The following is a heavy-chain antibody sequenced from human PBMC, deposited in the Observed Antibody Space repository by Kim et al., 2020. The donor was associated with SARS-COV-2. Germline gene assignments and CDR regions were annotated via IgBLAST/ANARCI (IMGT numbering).Heavy chain of an antibody. Sequence: SVKVSCKASGGTFSSYAISWVRQAPGQGLEWMGGIIPIFGTANYAQKFQGRVTITADESTSTAYMELSSLRSEDTAVYYCARVIRFLEWLGWFDPWGQGTLVTVSS. CDR1: GGTFSSYA. J-gene: IGHJ5*02. CDR2: IIPIFGTA. V-gene: IGHV1-69*13. D-gene: IGHD3-3*01. CDR3: ARVIRFLEWLGWFDP.